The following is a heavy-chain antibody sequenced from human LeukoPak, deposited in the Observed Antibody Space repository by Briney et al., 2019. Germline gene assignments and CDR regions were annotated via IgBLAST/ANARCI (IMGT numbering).Heavy chain of an antibody. Sequence: GGSLRLSCAASAFSFSNYGMHWVRQAPGKGLQWVAFIRYDQSTKYYSDSVKGRFIISRDNSKSTLYLEMNSLRGEDTALYFCAKDLRRETPVVTPVYVYDYWGQGTLVTVSS. D-gene: IGHD4-23*01. V-gene: IGHV3-30*02. CDR2: IRYDQSTK. CDR3: AKDLRRETPVVTPVYVYDY. J-gene: IGHJ4*02. CDR1: AFSFSNYG.